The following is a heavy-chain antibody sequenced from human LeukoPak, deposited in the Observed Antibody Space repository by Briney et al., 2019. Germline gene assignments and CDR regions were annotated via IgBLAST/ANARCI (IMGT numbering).Heavy chain of an antibody. V-gene: IGHV4-30-4*01. CDR2: IYYSGST. CDR3: AGEIQLLPNWFDP. CDR1: GGSISSDDYY. J-gene: IGHJ5*02. D-gene: IGHD2-2*01. Sequence: PSETLSLTCTVSGGSISSDDYYWSWIRQPPGKGLEWIGYIYYSGSTYYNPSLKSRVTISVDTSKNQFSLKLSSVTAADTAVYYCAGEIQLLPNWFDPWGQGTLVTVSS.